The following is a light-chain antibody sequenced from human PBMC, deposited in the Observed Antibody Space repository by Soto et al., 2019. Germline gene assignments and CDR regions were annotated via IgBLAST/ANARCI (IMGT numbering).Light chain of an antibody. CDR1: QSVGGY. Sequence: EIVLTQSPATLSLSPGERATLSCRASQSVGGYLDWYQQKPGQAPRLLIYDASNRASGIQARFSGSGSGTDFTLTISSLEPEDLAVYYCHQRSNWPPLTFGGGTKVEIK. V-gene: IGKV3-11*01. CDR2: DAS. CDR3: HQRSNWPPLT. J-gene: IGKJ4*01.